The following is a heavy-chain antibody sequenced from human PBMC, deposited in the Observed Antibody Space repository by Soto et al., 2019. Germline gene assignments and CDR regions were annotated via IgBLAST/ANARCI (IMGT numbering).Heavy chain of an antibody. CDR3: ARARATVTTERALGY. J-gene: IGHJ4*02. D-gene: IGHD4-17*01. CDR1: GYTFYSYD. CDR2: TSVYNGDS. V-gene: IGHV1-18*01. Sequence: QVQLVQSGPEVKKPGASVKVSCKTSGYTFYSYDITWVRQALGQGLEWMGTTSVYNGDSNVAQNLQGRVTMTIDKSTATAYMDLKNLTSDDTAVYYCARARATVTTERALGYWGQGTLVTVSS.